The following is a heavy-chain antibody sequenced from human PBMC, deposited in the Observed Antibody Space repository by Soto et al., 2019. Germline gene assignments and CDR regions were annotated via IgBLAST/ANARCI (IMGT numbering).Heavy chain of an antibody. Sequence: GESLKISCAASGFTFSSYAMHWVRQAPGKGLEWVAVISCDGSNKYYADSVKGRFTISRDNSKNTLYLQMNSLRAEDTAVYYCARAEDFWSGEYGMDVWGQGTTVTVSS. D-gene: IGHD3-3*01. CDR2: ISCDGSNK. V-gene: IGHV3-30-3*01. CDR1: GFTFSSYA. J-gene: IGHJ6*02. CDR3: ARAEDFWSGEYGMDV.